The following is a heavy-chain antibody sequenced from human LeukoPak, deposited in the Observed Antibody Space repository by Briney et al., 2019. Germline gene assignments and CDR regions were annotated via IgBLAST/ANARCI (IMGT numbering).Heavy chain of an antibody. CDR2: IWYDGSNK. D-gene: IGHD2-15*01. J-gene: IGHJ4*02. CDR1: GLTFSNYG. Sequence: PGRSLRLSCAASGLTFSNYGMHWVRQAPGKGLEWEAVIWYDGSNKYYADSVKGRFTISRDNSKNTLYLEMNSLRADDTAVYYCANHCSDGSCYPYWGQGTLVTVS. CDR3: ANHCSDGSCYPY. V-gene: IGHV3-33*06.